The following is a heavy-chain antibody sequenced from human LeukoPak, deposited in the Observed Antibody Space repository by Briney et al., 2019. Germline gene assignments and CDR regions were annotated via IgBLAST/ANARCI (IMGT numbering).Heavy chain of an antibody. J-gene: IGHJ3*02. CDR3: ARDRGVPAAIGLDAFDI. CDR2: FNPENGNT. V-gene: IGHV1-18*01. D-gene: IGHD2-2*01. Sequence: ASVKVSCKASGYSFVGYGITWVRQAPGQGLEWMGWFNPENGNTNYAQKVQGRVTMTADTSTSTSYMELRSLRSDDTAVYYCARDRGVPAAIGLDAFDIWGQGTMVTVSS. CDR1: GYSFVGYG.